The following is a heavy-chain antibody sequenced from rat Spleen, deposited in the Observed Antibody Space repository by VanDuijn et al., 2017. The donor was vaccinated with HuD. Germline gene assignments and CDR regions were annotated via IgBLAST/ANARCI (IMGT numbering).Heavy chain of an antibody. CDR3: ARDAGILRY. CDR1: GFSLTRYH. D-gene: IGHD1-6*01. V-gene: IGHV2-43*01. J-gene: IGHJ2*01. Sequence: QVQLKESGPGLVQPSQTLSLTCTVSGFSLTRYHVTWVRQPPGKGLEWMGVMWTGGRTAYNSLLKSRLSISRDISKSQVFLRMNSLQTEDTATCYCARDAGILRYWGQGVMVTVSS. CDR2: MWTGGRT.